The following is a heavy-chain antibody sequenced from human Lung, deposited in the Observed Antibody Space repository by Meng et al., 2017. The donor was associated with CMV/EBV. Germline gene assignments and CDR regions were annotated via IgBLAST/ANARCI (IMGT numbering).Heavy chain of an antibody. CDR3: ARAGVLPSDPTANRYYGLDV. CDR2: INPSDRWT. CDR1: GYTFTSYN. J-gene: IGHJ6*02. V-gene: IGHV1-46*01. D-gene: IGHD1-14*01. Sequence: SVKVSXXASGYTFTSYNMHWVRQAPGQGLEWMGMINPSDRWTTYAQRFQGRVTMTTDTSTSTVYMELSSLRSDDTAVYYCARAGVLPSDPTANRYYGLDVWGQGXTVTVSS.